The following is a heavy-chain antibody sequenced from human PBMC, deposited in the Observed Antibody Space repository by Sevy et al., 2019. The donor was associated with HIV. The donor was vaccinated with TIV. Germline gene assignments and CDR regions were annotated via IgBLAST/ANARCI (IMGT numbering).Heavy chain of an antibody. CDR1: GGTFSGYA. CDR3: ASAIFGVVIPHHYYGMDV. D-gene: IGHD3-3*01. J-gene: IGHJ6*02. V-gene: IGHV1-69*13. CDR2: IIPIFGTG. Sequence: ASVKVSCKDSGGTFSGYAISWVRQAPGQGLEWMGGIIPIFGTGNYAQRFQGRVTITADESTSTAYMELSSLRSEDTAVYYCASAIFGVVIPHHYYGMDVWGQGTTVTVSS.